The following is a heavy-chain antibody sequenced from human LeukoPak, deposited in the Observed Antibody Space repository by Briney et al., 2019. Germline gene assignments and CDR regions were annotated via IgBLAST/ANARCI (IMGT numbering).Heavy chain of an antibody. J-gene: IGHJ4*02. Sequence: SETLSLTCTVSGGSISSYYWSWIRQPPGKGLEWIGYIYYSGSTNYNPSLKSRVTISVDTSKNQFSLKLSSVTAADTAVYYCARRKGFYFDYWGQGTLVTAST. CDR2: IYYSGST. D-gene: IGHD1-14*01. CDR3: ARRKGFYFDY. V-gene: IGHV4-59*01. CDR1: GGSISSYY.